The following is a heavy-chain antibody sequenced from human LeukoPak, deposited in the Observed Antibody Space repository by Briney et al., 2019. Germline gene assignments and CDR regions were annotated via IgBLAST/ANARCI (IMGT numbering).Heavy chain of an antibody. Sequence: GGSLRLSCAASGFTFSSYAMSWVRQAPGKGLEWVAVISYDGSNKYYADSVKGRFTISRDNSKNTLYLQMDSLRAEDTAVYYCARDRRCSGGSCYSTEWDYWGQGTLVTVSS. J-gene: IGHJ4*02. D-gene: IGHD2-15*01. CDR2: ISYDGSNK. V-gene: IGHV3-30-3*01. CDR3: ARDRRCSGGSCYSTEWDY. CDR1: GFTFSSYA.